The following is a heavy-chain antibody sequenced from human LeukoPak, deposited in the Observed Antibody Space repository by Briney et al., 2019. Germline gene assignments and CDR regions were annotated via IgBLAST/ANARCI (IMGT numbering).Heavy chain of an antibody. CDR2: ISGSGGST. V-gene: IGHV3-23*01. CDR3: VRDSTGWQANSFDI. Sequence: GSLRLSCAASGFTFSSYAMSWVRQAPGKGLEWVSAISGSGGSTYYADSVKGRFTISRDNSKNTLYLQMNSLRVEDTAVYYCVRDSTGWQANSFDIWGQGTMVTVSS. D-gene: IGHD2-8*02. J-gene: IGHJ3*02. CDR1: GFTFSSYA.